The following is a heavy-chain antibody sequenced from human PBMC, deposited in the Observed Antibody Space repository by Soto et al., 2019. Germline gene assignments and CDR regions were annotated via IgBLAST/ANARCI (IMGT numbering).Heavy chain of an antibody. Sequence: GGSHRHSSTASGVNFRGSAMHWVRQATGKGLEWVGRIRSKANNYATAYAASVKGRFTISRDDSKNTAYLQMNSLKTEDTAVYYCTRHPGYSGYVDGFDIWGQGTMVTVSS. J-gene: IGHJ3*02. V-gene: IGHV3-73*01. D-gene: IGHD5-12*01. CDR3: TRHPGYSGYVDGFDI. CDR1: GVNFRGSA. CDR2: IRSKANNYAT.